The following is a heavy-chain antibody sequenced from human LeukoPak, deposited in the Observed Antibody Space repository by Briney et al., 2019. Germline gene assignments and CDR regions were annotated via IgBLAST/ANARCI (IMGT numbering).Heavy chain of an antibody. CDR2: IYTSGST. Sequence: PSQTLSLTCTVSGGSISSGSYYWSWIRQPAGKVLEWIGRIYTSGSTNYNPSLKSRVTISVDTSKNQFSLKLSSVTAADTAVYYCARDPAYGDYGIAFDIWGQGTMVTVSS. J-gene: IGHJ3*02. D-gene: IGHD4-17*01. CDR1: GGSISSGSYY. CDR3: ARDPAYGDYGIAFDI. V-gene: IGHV4-61*02.